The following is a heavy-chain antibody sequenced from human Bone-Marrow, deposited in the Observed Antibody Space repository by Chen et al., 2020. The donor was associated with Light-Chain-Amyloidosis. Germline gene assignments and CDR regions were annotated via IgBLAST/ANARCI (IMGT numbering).Heavy chain of an antibody. Sequence: VRLVQSGAEVKKPGSSVKVSCQASGGTFSSYAISWVRQAPGQGLEWMGGIIPIFGTANSAQKFQGRVTITADESTSTAYMELSSLRSEDTAVYYCARARLQYSSGWPFDYWGQGTLVTVSS. CDR3: ARARLQYSSGWPFDY. D-gene: IGHD6-19*01. CDR1: GGTFSSYA. CDR2: IIPIFGTA. J-gene: IGHJ4*02. V-gene: IGHV1-69*01.